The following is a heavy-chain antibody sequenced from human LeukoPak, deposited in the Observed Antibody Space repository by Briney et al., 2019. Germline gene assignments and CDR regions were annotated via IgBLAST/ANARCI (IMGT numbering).Heavy chain of an antibody. CDR3: AKNRDSSDYPRDFDY. D-gene: IGHD6-19*01. Sequence: GGSLRLSCAASRFTFSSYGMHWVRQTPGKGPEWVAFIRHDGSYQQYADSVKGRFTVSRDNSKYTVYLQMNSLRTEDTAVYYCAKNRDSSDYPRDFDYWGQGTLDTVSS. V-gene: IGHV3-30*02. CDR1: RFTFSSYG. J-gene: IGHJ4*02. CDR2: IRHDGSYQ.